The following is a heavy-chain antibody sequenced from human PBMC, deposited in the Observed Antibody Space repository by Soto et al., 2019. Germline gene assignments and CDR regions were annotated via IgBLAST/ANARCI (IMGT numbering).Heavy chain of an antibody. D-gene: IGHD3-9*01. V-gene: IGHV1-18*01. CDR3: AGGMRYYHNLTGYYP. J-gene: IGHJ4*02. Sequence: QVQLVQSGAEVKKPGASVKVSCKASGYTFTSYGISWVRQAPGQGLEWMGWISAYNGNTNYAQKLQGRVTMTTDTTTSTTYMELKSPRSDDTAVYYCAGGMRYYHNLTGYYPWGQGTLVTVSS. CDR2: ISAYNGNT. CDR1: GYTFTSYG.